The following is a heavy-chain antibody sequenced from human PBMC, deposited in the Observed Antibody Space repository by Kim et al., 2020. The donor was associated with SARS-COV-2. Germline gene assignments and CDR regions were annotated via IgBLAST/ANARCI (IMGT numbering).Heavy chain of an antibody. CDR2: INTDTGNP. D-gene: IGHD3-16*02. CDR1: GYTFTNYA. V-gene: IGHV7-4-1*02. Sequence: ASVKVSCKASGYTFTNYAISWVRQAPGQGLEWMGWINTDTGNPTYAQAFTGRFVFSLDTSVSTAYLQISSLKAEDTALYYCARVIWGSYRYTDSWGQGTLVTVSS. J-gene: IGHJ4*02. CDR3: ARVIWGSYRYTDS.